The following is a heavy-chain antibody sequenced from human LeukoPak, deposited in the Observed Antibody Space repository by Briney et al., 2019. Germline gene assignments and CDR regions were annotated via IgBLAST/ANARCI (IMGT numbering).Heavy chain of an antibody. CDR3: ARAPEWNYFYYYGMDV. Sequence: SETLSLTCTVPGGSISSYYWSWIRQPPGKGLEWIGYIYYSGSTNYNPSLKSRVTISVDTSKNQFSLKLSSVTAADTAVYYCARAPEWNYFYYYGMDVWGQGTTVTVSS. CDR1: GGSISSYY. J-gene: IGHJ6*02. CDR2: IYYSGST. D-gene: IGHD3-3*01. V-gene: IGHV4-59*01.